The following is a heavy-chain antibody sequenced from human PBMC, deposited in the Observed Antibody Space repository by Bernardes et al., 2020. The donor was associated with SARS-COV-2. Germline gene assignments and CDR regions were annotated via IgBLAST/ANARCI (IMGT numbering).Heavy chain of an antibody. CDR2: ISSTTSYI. CDR3: ARDRQGGAVAGPFAY. J-gene: IGHJ4*02. CDR1: GFTFSTYS. D-gene: IGHD6-19*01. Sequence: GGSLRLSCAASGFTFSTYSMNWVRQAPGKGLEWVSSISSTTSYIYYADSVKGRFTISRDNAKNSLYLQMNSLRAEDTAVYYCARDRQGGAVAGPFAYWGQGTLVTVSS. V-gene: IGHV3-21*01.